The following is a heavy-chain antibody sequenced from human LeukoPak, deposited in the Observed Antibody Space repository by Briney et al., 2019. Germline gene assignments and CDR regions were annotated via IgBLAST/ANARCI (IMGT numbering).Heavy chain of an antibody. CDR3: ALTLSVYFDY. J-gene: IGHJ4*02. CDR1: GGTFSSYA. CDR2: IIPIFGTP. Sequence: ASVKVSCKASGGTFSSYAISWVRQAPGQGLEWMGRIIPIFGTPNYAQKFQGRVSITTDESTSTAYMELSSLRSEDTAVYYCALTLSVYFDYWGQGTLVTVSS. D-gene: IGHD3-16*01. V-gene: IGHV1-69*05.